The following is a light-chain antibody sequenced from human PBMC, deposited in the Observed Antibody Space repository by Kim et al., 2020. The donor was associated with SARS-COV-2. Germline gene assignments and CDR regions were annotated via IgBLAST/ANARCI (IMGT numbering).Light chain of an antibody. CDR3: QAWDSSTAV. Sequence: SYELTQPPSASVSPGQTASITCSGDKLGDKYACWYQQKPGQSPVLVIYKDSKRPSGIPERFSGSNSGNTATLTISGTQAMDEADYYCQAWDSSTAVFGGGTQLTVL. CDR1: KLGDKY. CDR2: KDS. V-gene: IGLV3-1*01. J-gene: IGLJ3*02.